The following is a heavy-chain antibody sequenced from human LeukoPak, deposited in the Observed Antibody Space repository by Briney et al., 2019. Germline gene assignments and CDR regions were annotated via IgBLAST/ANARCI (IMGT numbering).Heavy chain of an antibody. V-gene: IGHV4-59*01. D-gene: IGHD5-18*01. CDR2: IFYSGST. J-gene: IGHJ3*02. CDR3: ARVGYNYGGDAFDI. CDR1: GGSISSYY. Sequence: SETLSLTCTVSGGSISSYYWSWIRQPPGKGLEWIGYIFYSGSTSYNPSLKSRVTISVDTPKNQFSLKLSSVTAADTAVYFCARVGYNYGGDAFDIWGQGTMVTVSS.